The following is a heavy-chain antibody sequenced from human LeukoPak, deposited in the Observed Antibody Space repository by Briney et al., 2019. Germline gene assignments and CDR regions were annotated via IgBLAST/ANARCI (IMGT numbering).Heavy chain of an antibody. V-gene: IGHV4-34*01. J-gene: IGHJ4*02. CDR1: GGSFSGYY. CDR3: AREFGHFARLYYFDY. Sequence: PSETLSLTCAVYGGSFSGYYWSWIRQPPGKGLEWIGEINHSGSTNYNPSLKSRVTISVDTSKNQFSLRLCSVTAADTAVYYCAREFGHFARLYYFDYWGQGTLVTVSS. D-gene: IGHD3-16*01. CDR2: INHSGST.